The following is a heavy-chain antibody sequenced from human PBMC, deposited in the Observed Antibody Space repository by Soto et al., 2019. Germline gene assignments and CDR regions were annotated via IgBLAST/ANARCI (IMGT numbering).Heavy chain of an antibody. J-gene: IGHJ6*03. CDR2: VNHSGST. D-gene: IGHD3-3*01. V-gene: IGHV4-34*01. CDR3: ARGGNYDFWSGQNYYYYYVDV. Sequence: SETLSLTCAVYGGSVSNYYWSWIRQPPGKGLEWIGEVNHSGSTNYNPSLKSRVTISIDTSKNQFSLRLHPVTAADTAVYYCARGGNYDFWSGQNYYYYYVDVWGKGTTVTVSS. CDR1: GGSVSNYY.